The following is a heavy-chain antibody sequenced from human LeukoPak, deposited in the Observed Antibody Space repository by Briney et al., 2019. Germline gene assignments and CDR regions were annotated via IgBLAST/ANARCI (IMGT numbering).Heavy chain of an antibody. V-gene: IGHV3-30*18. CDR1: GFSFSDYN. CDR3: AKVRWDNSGWYYLDT. D-gene: IGHD6-19*01. CDR2: ISYHGINE. Sequence: GGSLRLSCAASGFSFSDYNMHWVRQAPGKGLEWMAVISYHGINEYYADSVKGRSTISRDNSKSTLHLQMNSLRAEDTAVYYCAKVRWDNSGWYYLDTWGQGTLLTVSS. J-gene: IGHJ4*02.